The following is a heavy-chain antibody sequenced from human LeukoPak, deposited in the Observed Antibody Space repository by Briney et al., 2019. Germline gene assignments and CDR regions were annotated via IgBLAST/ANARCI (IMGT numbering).Heavy chain of an antibody. CDR2: IQNDASTE. Sequence: GGSLRLSCAASGFIFSHYGMHWVRQAPGKGLEWVAVIQNDASTENFADSVKGRFTISRDNSKNTLYLQMNSLRAEDTAMYYCAKERGNALPFDYWGQGTLVTVSS. V-gene: IGHV3-30*02. CDR3: AKERGNALPFDY. J-gene: IGHJ4*02. CDR1: GFIFSHYG. D-gene: IGHD1-1*01.